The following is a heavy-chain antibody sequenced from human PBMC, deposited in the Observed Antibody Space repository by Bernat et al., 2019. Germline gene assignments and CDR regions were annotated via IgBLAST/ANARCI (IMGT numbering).Heavy chain of an antibody. CDR2: IYYSGST. Sequence: QLQLQESGPGLVKPSETLSLTCTVSGGSIRSSSYYWGWIRQPPGKGLEWIGSIYYSGSTYYNPSLKSRVTISVDTSKNKFSLKLSSVTAAETAVYYCAGSDYDFWSGYSNWFDPWGQGTLVTVSS. D-gene: IGHD3-3*01. J-gene: IGHJ5*02. V-gene: IGHV4-39*01. CDR3: AGSDYDFWSGYSNWFDP. CDR1: GGSIRSSSYY.